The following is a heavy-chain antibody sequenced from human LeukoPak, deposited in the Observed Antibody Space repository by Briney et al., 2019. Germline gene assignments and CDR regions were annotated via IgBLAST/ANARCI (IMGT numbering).Heavy chain of an antibody. CDR2: ISHSGST. D-gene: IGHD2-15*01. J-gene: IGHJ4*02. Sequence: PSETLSLTCAVYGGSFSGYYWSWIRQPPGKGLEWIGEISHSGSTNYNPSLKSRVAISLDTSKNQFSLKLSSVTAADTAMYYCARVCSGGSCYHYWGQGTLVTVSS. CDR1: GGSFSGYY. CDR3: ARVCSGGSCYHY. V-gene: IGHV4-34*01.